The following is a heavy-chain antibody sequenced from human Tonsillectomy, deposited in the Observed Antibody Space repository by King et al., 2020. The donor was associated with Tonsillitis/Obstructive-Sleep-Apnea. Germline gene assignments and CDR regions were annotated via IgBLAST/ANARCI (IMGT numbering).Heavy chain of an antibody. CDR3: ARVPYYFDSGGYSWFDP. V-gene: IGHV5-51*03. CDR2: IYPGDSET. CDR1: GYSFTSYC. D-gene: IGHD3-22*01. Sequence: VQLVESGAEVKKPGESLKISCKGSGYSFTSYCIGWVRQMPGKGLEWMGIIYPGDSETRYSPSFQGQVTISADKSISTAYLQWSSLKASDTAMYYCARVPYYFDSGGYSWFDPWGQGTLVTVSS. J-gene: IGHJ5*02.